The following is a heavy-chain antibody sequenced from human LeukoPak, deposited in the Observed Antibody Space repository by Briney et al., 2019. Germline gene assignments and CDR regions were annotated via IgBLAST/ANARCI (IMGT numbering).Heavy chain of an antibody. CDR3: AHGSMYQLDY. V-gene: IGHV3-21*04. CDR1: GFTFSLYS. CDR2: FVTSGDDI. Sequence: GGSLRLSCAASGFTFSLYSMNWVRQAPGKGLEWVSSFVTSGDDIYYADSVKGRFTMSRDNSKNTLYLQMNSLRAEDTAVYYCAHGSMYQLDYWGQGTQVTVSS. J-gene: IGHJ4*02. D-gene: IGHD2-2*01.